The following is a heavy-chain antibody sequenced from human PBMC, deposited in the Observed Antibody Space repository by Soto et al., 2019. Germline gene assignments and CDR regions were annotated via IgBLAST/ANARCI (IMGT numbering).Heavy chain of an antibody. CDR3: ARTGSDDDDAFDI. V-gene: IGHV1-69*13. Sequence: SVKVSCKASGGTFSSYAISWVRQAPGQGLEWMGGIIPIFGTANYAQKFQGRVTITADESTSAAYMELSSLRSEDTAVYYCARTGSDDDDAFDIWGQGTMVTVSS. J-gene: IGHJ3*02. CDR2: IIPIFGTA. CDR1: GGTFSSYA. D-gene: IGHD3-10*01.